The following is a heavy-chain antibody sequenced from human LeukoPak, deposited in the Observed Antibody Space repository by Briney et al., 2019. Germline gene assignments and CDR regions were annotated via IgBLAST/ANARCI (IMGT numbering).Heavy chain of an antibody. CDR2: INPNSGGT. V-gene: IGHV1-2*06. CDR1: GYTFTGYY. D-gene: IGHD2-21*02. Sequence: GASVKVSCKASGYTFTGYYMHWVRQAPGQGLEWMGRINPNSGGTNYAQKLQGRVTMTTDTSTSTAYMELRSLRSDDTAVYYCARGAYCGGDCYTNAGYYYYGMDVWGQGTTVTVSS. CDR3: ARGAYCGGDCYTNAGYYYYGMDV. J-gene: IGHJ6*02.